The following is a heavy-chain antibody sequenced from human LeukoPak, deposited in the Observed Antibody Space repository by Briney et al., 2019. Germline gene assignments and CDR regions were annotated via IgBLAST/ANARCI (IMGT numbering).Heavy chain of an antibody. CDR1: GYSFTNYD. CDR2: ISGYNGNA. D-gene: IGHD2-8*01. CDR3: ARDLVHHRLLATNYNWFDP. Sequence: SVKVSCKASGYSFTNYDINWVRQATGQGLEWMGWISGYNGNANYAQKLQGRVTMTTDTSTSTAYMELRSLRSDDTAVYYCARDLVHHRLLATNYNWFDPWGQGTLVTVSS. V-gene: IGHV1-18*01. J-gene: IGHJ5*02.